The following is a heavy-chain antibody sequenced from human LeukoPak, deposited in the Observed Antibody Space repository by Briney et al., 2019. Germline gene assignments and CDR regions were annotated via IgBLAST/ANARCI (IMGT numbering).Heavy chain of an antibody. J-gene: IGHJ4*02. V-gene: IGHV1-46*03. D-gene: IGHD6-13*01. CDR3: AKTGGSSWYDY. CDR1: GYTFTNYY. CDR2: INPSGGST. Sequence: ASVKVSCKASGYTFTNYYMHWVRQAPGQGLEWMGIINPSGGSTSYAQKFQGRVTMTRDTSTTTVYMGLSSLRSEDTAVYYCAKTGGSSWYDYWGQGTLVTVSS.